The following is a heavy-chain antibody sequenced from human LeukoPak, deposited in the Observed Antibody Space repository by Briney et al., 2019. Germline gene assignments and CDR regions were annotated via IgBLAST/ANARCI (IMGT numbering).Heavy chain of an antibody. CDR2: IKQDGSEK. CDR3: AREDQPRGTFDY. Sequence: PGGSLRLSCAASGFTFSNYWMSWVRQAPGKGLEWVANIKQDGSEKYYVVSVKGRFTISRDNAKTSLYLKMNSLRAEDTALYYCAREDQPRGTFDYWGQGILVTVSS. V-gene: IGHV3-7*05. D-gene: IGHD2-15*01. J-gene: IGHJ4*02. CDR1: GFTFSNYW.